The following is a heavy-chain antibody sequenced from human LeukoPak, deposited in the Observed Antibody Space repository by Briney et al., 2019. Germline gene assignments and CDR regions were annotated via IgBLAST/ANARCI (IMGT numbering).Heavy chain of an antibody. CDR3: ARLDEYSSSSRYYGMDV. D-gene: IGHD6-6*01. CDR2: IIPIFGTA. J-gene: IGHJ6*02. V-gene: IGHV1-69*13. CDR1: GGTFSSYG. Sequence: ASVKVSCKASGGTFSSYGISWVRQAPGQGLEWMGGIIPIFGTANYAQKFQGRVTITADESTSTAYMELSSLRSEDTAVYYCARLDEYSSSSRYYGMDVWGQGTTVTVSS.